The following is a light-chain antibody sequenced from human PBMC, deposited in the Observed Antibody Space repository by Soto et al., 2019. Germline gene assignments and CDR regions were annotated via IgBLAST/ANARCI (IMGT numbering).Light chain of an antibody. CDR3: SSYTNVNTRACV. CDR1: SGAIGSYNR. J-gene: IGLJ1*01. Sequence: QSALPQPASVSGSPGQSITISCTGTSGAIGSYNRVSWYQQHPGKAPKLIIYEVTDRPSGVSNRFSGSKSGNTASLTISGLQAEDEAEYYCSSYTNVNTRACVFGTGTKVTVL. CDR2: EVT. V-gene: IGLV2-14*01.